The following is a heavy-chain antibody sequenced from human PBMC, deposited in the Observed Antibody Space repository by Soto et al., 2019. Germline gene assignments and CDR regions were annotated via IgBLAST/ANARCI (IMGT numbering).Heavy chain of an antibody. Sequence: EVQLLESGGGLVQPGGSLRLSCAASGFTFSSYAMSWVRQAPGKGLEWVSAISGSGGSTYYADSVKGRFTISRDNSKNTLYLEMNSLRAGDTAVYYCAYTAWFGELGDACDIWGQGTMVTVSS. D-gene: IGHD3-10*01. CDR1: GFTFSSYA. CDR2: ISGSGGST. CDR3: AYTAWFGELGDACDI. V-gene: IGHV3-23*01. J-gene: IGHJ3*02.